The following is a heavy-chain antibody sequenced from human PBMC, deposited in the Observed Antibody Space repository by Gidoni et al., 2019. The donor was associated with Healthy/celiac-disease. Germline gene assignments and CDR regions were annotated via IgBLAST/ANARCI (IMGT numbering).Heavy chain of an antibody. V-gene: IGHV3-23*01. Sequence: TISRDNSKNTLYLQMNSLRAEDTAVYYCARVPRTNAFDIWGQGTMVTVSS. J-gene: IGHJ3*02. CDR3: ARVPRTNAFDI.